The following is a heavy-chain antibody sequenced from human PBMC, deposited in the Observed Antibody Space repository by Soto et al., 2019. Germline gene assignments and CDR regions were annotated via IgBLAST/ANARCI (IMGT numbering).Heavy chain of an antibody. J-gene: IGHJ6*02. V-gene: IGHV5-51*03. Sequence: GESLKISCKGSGYSFTSYWIGWVRQMPGKGLEWMGIIYPGDSDTRYSPSFQGQVTISADKSISTAYLQWSSLKASDTAMYYFYCCPKRGSYYYYYGVDVWGQGTTVTVSS. CDR1: GYSFTSYW. D-gene: IGHD2-21*01. CDR2: IYPGDSDT. CDR3: YCCPKRGSYYYYYGVDV.